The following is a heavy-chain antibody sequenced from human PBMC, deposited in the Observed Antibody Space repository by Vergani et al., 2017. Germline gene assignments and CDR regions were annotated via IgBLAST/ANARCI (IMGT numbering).Heavy chain of an antibody. V-gene: IGHV1-3*01. CDR3: AREGFYDYVWGSYRLRGGYYFDY. CDR1: GYTFTSYA. D-gene: IGHD3-16*02. J-gene: IGHJ4*02. CDR2: INAGNGNT. Sequence: QVQLVQSVAEVKKPGASVKVSCKASGYTFTSYAMHWVRQAPGQRLEWMGWINAGNGNTKYSQKFQGRVTITRDTSASTAYMELSSLRSEDTAVYYCAREGFYDYVWGSYRLRGGYYFDYWGQGTLVTVSS.